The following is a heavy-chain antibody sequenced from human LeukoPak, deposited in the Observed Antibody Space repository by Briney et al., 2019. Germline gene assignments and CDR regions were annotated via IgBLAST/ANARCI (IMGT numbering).Heavy chain of an antibody. CDR3: AKETPRGFGELSHYLDY. CDR2: ISYDGSNK. J-gene: IGHJ4*02. CDR1: GFTFSSYG. V-gene: IGHV3-30*18. Sequence: PGRSLRLSCAASGFTFSSYGMHWVRQAPGKGLEWVAVISYDGSNKYYADSVKGRFTISRDNSKNTLYLQMNSLRAEDTAVYYCAKETPRGFGELSHYLDYWGQGTLVTVSS. D-gene: IGHD3-10*01.